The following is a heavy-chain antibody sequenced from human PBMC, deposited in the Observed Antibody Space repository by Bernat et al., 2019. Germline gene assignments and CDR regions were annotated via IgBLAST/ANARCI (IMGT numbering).Heavy chain of an antibody. Sequence: QVQLVESGGGVVQPGRSLRLSCAASGFTFSSYGMQWVRQAPGKGLEWVAVISDDGSTKHYADSVNGRFTVSRDNSKNTLYLQMNSLRAEDTTVYYCAKEKGGNYMPHDYLGQGTLVAVSS. CDR3: AKEKGGNYMPHDY. D-gene: IGHD1-26*01. V-gene: IGHV3-30*18. CDR1: GFTFSSYG. J-gene: IGHJ4*02. CDR2: ISDDGSTK.